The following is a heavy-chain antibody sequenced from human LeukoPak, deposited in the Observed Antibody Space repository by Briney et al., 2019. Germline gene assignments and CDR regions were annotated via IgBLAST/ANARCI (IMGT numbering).Heavy chain of an antibody. J-gene: IGHJ4*02. V-gene: IGHV3-7*03. D-gene: IGHD2-15*01. CDR3: ARAPYCIGGSCRFDY. CDR1: GFTSSSYW. CDR2: MKQDGSEK. Sequence: GGSLRLSCAVSGFTSSSYWMSWVRQAPGKGLEWVANMKQDGSEKYYVDSVKGRFTISRDNAKNSLYLQMNSLRAEDTAVYYCARAPYCIGGSCRFDYWGQGTLVTVSS.